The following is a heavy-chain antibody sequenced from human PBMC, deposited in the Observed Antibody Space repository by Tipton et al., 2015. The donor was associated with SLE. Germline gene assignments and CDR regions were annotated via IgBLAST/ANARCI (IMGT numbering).Heavy chain of an antibody. CDR3: ARTSALDI. V-gene: IGHV3-74*03. CDR2: INSDGTTT. J-gene: IGHJ3*02. CDR1: GFTFSNSW. Sequence: SLRLSCAASGFTFSNSWMHWVRQAPGKGLVWVSRINSDGTTTTYGDSVNGRFTISRDNAKNTLYLQMNSLRAEDTAVYYCARTSALDIWGQGTMVTVSS.